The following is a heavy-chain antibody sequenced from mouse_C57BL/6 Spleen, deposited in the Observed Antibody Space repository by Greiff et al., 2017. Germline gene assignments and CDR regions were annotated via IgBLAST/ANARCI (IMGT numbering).Heavy chain of an antibody. V-gene: IGHV5-17*01. Sequence: EVKLVESGGGLVKPGGSLKLSCAASGFTFSDYGMHWVRQAPEKGLEWVAYISSGSSTIYYADTVKGRFTISRDNAKNTLFLQMTSLRSEDTAMYYCARGDSSGYWFAYWGQGTLVTVSA. CDR3: ARGDSSGYWFAY. CDR1: GFTFSDYG. J-gene: IGHJ3*01. D-gene: IGHD3-2*02. CDR2: ISSGSSTI.